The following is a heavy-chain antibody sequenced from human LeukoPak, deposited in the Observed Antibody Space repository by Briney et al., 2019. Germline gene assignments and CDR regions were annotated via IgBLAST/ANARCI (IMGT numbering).Heavy chain of an antibody. CDR3: ARLPRSSGSAFDP. CDR2: IYYSGST. V-gene: IGHV4-39*01. D-gene: IGHD3-10*01. CDR1: GGSISSSSYY. J-gene: IGHJ5*02. Sequence: PSETLSLTCTVSGGSISSSSYYWGWIRQPPGKGLEWIGGIYYSGSTYYNPSLKSRVTISVDTSKNQFSLKLSSVTAADTAVYYCARLPRSSGSAFDPWGQGTLVTVSS.